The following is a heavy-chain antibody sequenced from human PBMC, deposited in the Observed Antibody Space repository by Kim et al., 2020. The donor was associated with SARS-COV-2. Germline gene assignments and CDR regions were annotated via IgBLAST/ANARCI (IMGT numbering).Heavy chain of an antibody. Sequence: GGSLRLSCAASGFTFSSYAMHWVRQAPGKGLEWVAVISYDGSNKYYADSVKGRFTISRDNSKNTLYLQMNSLRAEDTAVYYCARDWPPLSSSSGYYYYGMDVWGQGTTVTVSS. V-gene: IGHV3-30-3*01. CDR1: GFTFSSYA. CDR2: ISYDGSNK. J-gene: IGHJ6*02. CDR3: ARDWPPLSSSSGYYYYGMDV. D-gene: IGHD6-6*01.